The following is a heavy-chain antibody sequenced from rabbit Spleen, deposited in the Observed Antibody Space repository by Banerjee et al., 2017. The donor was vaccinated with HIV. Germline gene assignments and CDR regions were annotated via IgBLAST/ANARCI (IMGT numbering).Heavy chain of an antibody. D-gene: IGHD6-1*01. CDR3: AREDADGDDYDSFNL. J-gene: IGHJ4*01. V-gene: IGHV1S45*01. Sequence: QEQLEESGGDLVKPEGSLTLTCTASGFSFSSSYWICWVRQAPGKGLEWIACIYAGSSGSTYYASWAKGRFTISKTSSTTVTLQMTSLTAADTATYFCAREDADGDDYDSFNLWGPGTLVTVS. CDR2: IYAGSSGST. CDR1: GFSFSSSYW.